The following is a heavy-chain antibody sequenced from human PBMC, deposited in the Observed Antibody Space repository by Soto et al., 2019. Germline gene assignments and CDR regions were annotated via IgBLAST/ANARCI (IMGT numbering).Heavy chain of an antibody. CDR1: GFTGSYNC. J-gene: IGHJ3*02. Sequence: GGALRLSCVDSGFTGSYNCISWVRQAPGKGLEWVSVIYRGGATYYADSVTGRFTISRDSSQNTLHLQMNTLKTEDTAIYYCARGWQSAFDIWGQGTMVPVSS. V-gene: IGHV3-53*01. D-gene: IGHD6-13*01. CDR2: IYRGGAT. CDR3: ARGWQSAFDI.